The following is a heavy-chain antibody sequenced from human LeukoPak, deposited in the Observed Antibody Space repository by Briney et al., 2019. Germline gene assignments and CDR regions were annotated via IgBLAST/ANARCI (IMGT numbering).Heavy chain of an antibody. CDR1: DGSISSYY. V-gene: IGHV4-59*01. CDR3: ARGGVLADDY. J-gene: IGHJ4*02. D-gene: IGHD2-2*01. Sequence: SETLSLTCTVSDGSISSYYWSWIRQPPGKGLEWIGYIYYSGSTNYNPSLKSRVTISVDTSKNQFSLKLSSVTAADTAVYYCARGGVLADDYWGQGTLVTVSS. CDR2: IYYSGST.